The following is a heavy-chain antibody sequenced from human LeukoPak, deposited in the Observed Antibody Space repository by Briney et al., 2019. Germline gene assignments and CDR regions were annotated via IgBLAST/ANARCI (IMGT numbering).Heavy chain of an antibody. CDR2: IYTSGST. J-gene: IGHJ3*02. Sequence: SETLSLTCTVSGGSISSGSYYWSWIRQPAGKGLEWIGRIYTSGSTNYNPSLKSRVTISVDTSKNQFSLKLSSVTAADTAVYYWAREPPRKDAFDIWGQGTMVTVSS. CDR1: GGSISSGSYY. V-gene: IGHV4-61*02. CDR3: AREPPRKDAFDI.